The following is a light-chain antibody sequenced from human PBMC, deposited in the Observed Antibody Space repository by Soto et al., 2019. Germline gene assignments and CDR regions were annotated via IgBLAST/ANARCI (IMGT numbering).Light chain of an antibody. CDR3: LLSFSGALVV. CDR1: TGAVTSGQY. CDR2: HTS. J-gene: IGLJ2*01. V-gene: IGLV7-46*01. Sequence: QTVVTQEPSLTVYPGGTVTLTCGSSTGAVTSGQYPYWFQQKPGHAPRTLIYHTSNKHSWTPARFSGSLLGGKAALTLSGAQPEDEAEYYCLLSFSGALVVFGGGTQLTVL.